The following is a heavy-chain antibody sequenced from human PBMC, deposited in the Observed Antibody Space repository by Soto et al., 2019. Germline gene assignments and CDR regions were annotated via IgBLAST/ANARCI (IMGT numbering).Heavy chain of an antibody. V-gene: IGHV3-23*01. Sequence: GGSLRLSCAASGFTFSSYAMSWVRQAPGKGLEWVSAISGSGGSTYYADSVKGRFTISRDNSKNTLDLQMNSLRAEDTAVYYCAKVVASYYYYGMDVWGQGTTVTFSS. CDR1: GFTFSSYA. CDR2: ISGSGGST. J-gene: IGHJ6*02. CDR3: AKVVASYYYYGMDV.